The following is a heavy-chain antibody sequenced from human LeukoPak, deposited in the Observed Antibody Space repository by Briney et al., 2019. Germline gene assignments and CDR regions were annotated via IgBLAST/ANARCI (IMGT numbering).Heavy chain of an antibody. V-gene: IGHV1-2*02. J-gene: IGHJ4*02. CDR2: INPNSGGT. CDR1: GYTFTDYH. D-gene: IGHD3-3*01. Sequence: ASVIVSCKASGYTFTDYHVHWVRQAPGQGLEWMGCINPNSGGTNYAQKLQGRVTMTRDTSITTAYLELSRLRSDDTAVYYCARDIRPRVESFDYWGQGTLVTVSS. CDR3: ARDIRPRVESFDY.